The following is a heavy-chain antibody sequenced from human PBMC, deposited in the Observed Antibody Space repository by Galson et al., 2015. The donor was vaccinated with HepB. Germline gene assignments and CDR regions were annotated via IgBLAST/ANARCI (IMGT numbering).Heavy chain of an antibody. CDR1: GFTFSSYA. CDR3: AKDLRRIQLWVHPPDY. CDR2: ISGSGGST. V-gene: IGHV3-23*01. J-gene: IGHJ4*02. D-gene: IGHD5-18*01. Sequence: SLRLSCAASGFTFSSYAMSWVRQAPGKGLEWVSAISGSGGSTYYADSVKGRFTISRDNSKNTLYLQMNSLRAEDTAVYYCAKDLRRIQLWVHPPDYWGQGTLVTVSS.